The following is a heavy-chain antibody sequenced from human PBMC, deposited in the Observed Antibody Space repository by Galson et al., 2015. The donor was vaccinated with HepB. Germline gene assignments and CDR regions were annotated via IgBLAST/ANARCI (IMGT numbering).Heavy chain of an antibody. D-gene: IGHD4-17*01. CDR3: ARSLDDGDHRGRRYYYGMDV. CDR1: GFSLTATGMC. V-gene: IGHV2-70*17. J-gene: IGHJ6*02. Sequence: PALVKPTQTLTLTCTFSGFSLTATGMCVTWIRQPPGKALEWLARIDWDDDKFYSTSLKTRLTISKDTSKNQVVLTMTNVDPVDTATYYCARSLDDGDHRGRRYYYGMDVWGQGTTVTVSS. CDR2: IDWDDDK.